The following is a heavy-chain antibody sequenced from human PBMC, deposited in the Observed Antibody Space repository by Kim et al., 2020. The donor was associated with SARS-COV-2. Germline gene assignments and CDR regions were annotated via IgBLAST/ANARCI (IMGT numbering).Heavy chain of an antibody. CDR1: GFNFSFYS. J-gene: IGHJ6*02. CDR3: ARDRVPAARGYYYYGMDV. V-gene: IGHV3-21*01. D-gene: IGHD2-2*01. Sequence: GGSLRLSCAASGFNFSFYSINWVRQAPGKGLEWVSSISSSSNYIYYANSVKGRFTISRDNAKKSLYLQMNSLRAEDTAVYYCARDRVPAARGYYYYGMDVWGQGTTVRVSS. CDR2: ISSSSNYI.